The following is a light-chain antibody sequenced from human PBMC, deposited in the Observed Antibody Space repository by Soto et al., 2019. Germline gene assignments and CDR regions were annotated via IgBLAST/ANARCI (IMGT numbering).Light chain of an antibody. CDR1: LNINNW. CDR2: RAS. V-gene: IGKV1-5*03. CDR3: QQYSIDST. Sequence: DIQMTQSPSTLSASVGDRVTITCRASLNINNWLAWYQQKPGKAPKLLIYRASSLENGVPSRFSGRGSGTDFIFTTTSLQPDDFETYYCQQYSIDSTFGQGTKVEIK. J-gene: IGKJ1*01.